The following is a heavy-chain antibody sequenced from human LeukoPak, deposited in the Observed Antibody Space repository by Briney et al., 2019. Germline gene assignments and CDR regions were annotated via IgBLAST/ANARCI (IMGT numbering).Heavy chain of an antibody. CDR2: INAGNGNT. Sequence: GASVKVSCKASGYTFTTYAMHWVRQAPGQRLEWMGWINAGNGNTKYSQEFQGRVTISRDTSASTAYMELSSLRSEDMAVYYCARERESSGWFPWDFDYWGQGTLVTVSS. CDR1: GYTFTTYA. D-gene: IGHD6-19*01. V-gene: IGHV1-3*03. J-gene: IGHJ4*02. CDR3: ARERESSGWFPWDFDY.